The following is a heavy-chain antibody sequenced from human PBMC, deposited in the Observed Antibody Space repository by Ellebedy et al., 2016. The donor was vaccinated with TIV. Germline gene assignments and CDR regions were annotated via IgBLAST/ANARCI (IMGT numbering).Heavy chain of an antibody. D-gene: IGHD5-12*01. CDR3: STYTVGDDS. CDR1: GFSFNNGW. J-gene: IGHJ1*01. V-gene: IGHV3-15*01. CDR2: IKSETEGGTT. Sequence: PGGSLRLSCSSSGFSFNNGWMNWVRQTPGKRLEWVGSIKSETEGGTTDYAAPVKGRFTISRDDLQNILYLEMNNLTIADTGVYYCSTYTVGDDSWGQGTLVTVSS.